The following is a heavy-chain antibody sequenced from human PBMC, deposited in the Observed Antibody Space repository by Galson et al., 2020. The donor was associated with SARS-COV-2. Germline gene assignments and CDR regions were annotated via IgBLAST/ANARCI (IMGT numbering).Heavy chain of an antibody. CDR2: IFWDGDK. D-gene: IGHD1-26*01. CDR3: AESSEAPLYYLDN. Sequence: SGPTLVKPTQTLTLTCTFSGFSLSARAVGVGWIRQPPGKALEWLGFIFWDGDKRYSASLKNRVTITKDTSKNQVVLTMTDMGPVDSGTYYCAESSEAPLYYLDNWGPGAPVTVSS. J-gene: IGHJ4*01. CDR1: GFSLSARAVG. V-gene: IGHV2-5*02.